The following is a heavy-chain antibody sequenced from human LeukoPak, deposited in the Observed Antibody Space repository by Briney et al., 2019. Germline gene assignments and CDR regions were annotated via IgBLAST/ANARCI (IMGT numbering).Heavy chain of an antibody. CDR1: GYTFTSYD. CDR2: MNPNSGNT. D-gene: IGHD5-12*01. CDR3: ARVKKGSGYDEEGYYYGMDV. Sequence: ASVEVSCKASGYTFTSYDINWVRQATGQGLEWMGWMNPNSGNTGYAQKFQGRVTMTRNTSISTAYMELSSLRSEDTAVYYCARVKKGSGYDEEGYYYGMDVWGQGTTVTVSS. J-gene: IGHJ6*02. V-gene: IGHV1-8*01.